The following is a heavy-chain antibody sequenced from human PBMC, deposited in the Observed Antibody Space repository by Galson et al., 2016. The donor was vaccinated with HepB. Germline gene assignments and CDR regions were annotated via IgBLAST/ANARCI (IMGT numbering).Heavy chain of an antibody. CDR1: GYTFTTYT. D-gene: IGHD1-14*01. V-gene: IGHV1-46*01. CDR2: IKPSGGNT. J-gene: IGHJ4*02. Sequence: SVKVSCKASGYTFTTYTMHCARQAPGQGLEWMGIIKPSGGNTIYAQKFQDRITMTRDTSTSTVYMELISLRSEDTAVYYCARELDHSFYFDYWGQGTLLTVSS. CDR3: ARELDHSFYFDY.